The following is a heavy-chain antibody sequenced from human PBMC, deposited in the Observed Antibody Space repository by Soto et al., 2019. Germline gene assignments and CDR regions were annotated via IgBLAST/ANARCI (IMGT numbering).Heavy chain of an antibody. CDR3: ASWYYGSGPKAALHGMDV. CDR2: IYSGGST. CDR1: GFTVSSNY. J-gene: IGHJ6*02. V-gene: IGHV3-53*01. D-gene: IGHD3-10*01. Sequence: EVLLVESGGGLIQPGGSLRLSCAASGFTVSSNYMSWVRQAPGKGLEWVSVIYSGGSTYYADSVKGRFTISRDNSKNTLYLQMNSLRAEDTAVYYCASWYYGSGPKAALHGMDVWGQGTTVTVSS.